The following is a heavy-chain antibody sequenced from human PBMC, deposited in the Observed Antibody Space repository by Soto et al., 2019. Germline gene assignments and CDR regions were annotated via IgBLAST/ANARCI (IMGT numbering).Heavy chain of an antibody. CDR3: ARHLTRYNWNYRFPTAPDY. CDR2: IYYSGST. V-gene: IGHV4-59*08. D-gene: IGHD1-7*01. Sequence: SETLSLTCTVSGGSISSYYWSWIRQPPGKGLEWIGYIYYSGSTNYNPSLKSRVTISVDKSKNQFSLKLSSVTAADTAVYYCARHLTRYNWNYRFPTAPDYWGQGTLVTVSS. CDR1: GGSISSYY. J-gene: IGHJ4*02.